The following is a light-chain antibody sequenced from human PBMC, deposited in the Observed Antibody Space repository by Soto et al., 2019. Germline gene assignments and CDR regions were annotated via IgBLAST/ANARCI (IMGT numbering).Light chain of an antibody. CDR3: QQYYSAPYT. J-gene: IGKJ2*01. V-gene: IGKV4-1*01. Sequence: DIVMTQSPDSLAVSLGERATINCKSSQSLSYSSNNKNYLAWYQQKPGQPPKLLISWASTRESGVPDRFSGSRSGTNFTLTISSLQAEDVAVYYCQQYYSAPYTFGQGTKLEIK. CDR1: QSLSYSSNNKNY. CDR2: WAS.